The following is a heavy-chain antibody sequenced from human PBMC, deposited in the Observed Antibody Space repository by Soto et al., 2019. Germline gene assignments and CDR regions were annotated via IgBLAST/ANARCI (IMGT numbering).Heavy chain of an antibody. CDR1: GFTFSNAW. J-gene: IGHJ2*01. D-gene: IGHD3-22*01. V-gene: IGHV3-15*01. CDR2: IKSKTDGGTT. CDR3: TRRSKGYYYDSSGYPTPYWYFDL. Sequence: PGGSLRLSCAASGFTFSNAWMSWVRQAPGKGLEWVGRIKSKTDGGTTDYAAPVKGRFTISRDDSKNTLYLQMNSLKTEDTAVYYCTRRSKGYYYDSSGYPTPYWYFDLWGRGTLVTVSS.